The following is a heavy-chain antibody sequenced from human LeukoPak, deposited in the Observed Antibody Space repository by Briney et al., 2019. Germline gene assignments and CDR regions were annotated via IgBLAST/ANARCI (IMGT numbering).Heavy chain of an antibody. D-gene: IGHD2-8*01. CDR1: GFFFTNYE. J-gene: IGHJ4*02. CDR2: ISSSGSTP. V-gene: IGHV3-48*03. Sequence: GGSLRLSCAASGFFFTNYEMNWVRQAPGKGLEWVSYISSSGSTPYYADSVKGRFTISRDNAKNSLYLQMSSLRAEDAAVYYCARELKGSVPNWGQGTLVTVSS. CDR3: ARELKGSVPN.